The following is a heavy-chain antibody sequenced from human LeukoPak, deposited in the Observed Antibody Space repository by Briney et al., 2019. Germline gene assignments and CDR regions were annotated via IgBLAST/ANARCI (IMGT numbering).Heavy chain of an antibody. V-gene: IGHV4-4*02. Sequence: PSEALSLTCAVSGGSISSSNWWSWVRQPPGKGLEWIGEIYHSGSTNYNPSLKSRVTISVDKSKNQFSLKLSSVTAADTAVYYCARDATYYYGSGSYLDYWGQGTLVTVSS. CDR2: IYHSGST. D-gene: IGHD3-10*01. J-gene: IGHJ4*02. CDR3: ARDATYYYGSGSYLDY. CDR1: GGSISSSNW.